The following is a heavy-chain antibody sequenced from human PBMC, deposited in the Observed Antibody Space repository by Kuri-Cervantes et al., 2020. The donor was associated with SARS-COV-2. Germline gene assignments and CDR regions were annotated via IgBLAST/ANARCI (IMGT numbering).Heavy chain of an antibody. Sequence: GGSLRLSCAASRFTFRNYGMHWVRQAPGKGLEWVALISYDETYKYYADSVEGRFTISRDNSENTLHPQMNSLRAEDTAMYYCAAERYEWLAYAYYFDLWGQGTLVTVSS. CDR1: RFTFRNYG. CDR2: ISYDETYK. CDR3: AAERYEWLAYAYYFDL. V-gene: IGHV3-30*03. J-gene: IGHJ4*02. D-gene: IGHD6-19*01.